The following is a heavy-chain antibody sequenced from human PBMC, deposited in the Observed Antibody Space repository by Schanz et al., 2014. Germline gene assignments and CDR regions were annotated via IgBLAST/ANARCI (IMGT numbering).Heavy chain of an antibody. J-gene: IGHJ5*02. V-gene: IGHV1-46*01. CDR3: ARGPLGTSP. Sequence: QVQVEQSGPEVKKPGASVTVSCQASGYTFSFTSYNVHWVRQAPGQGLEWMGYINSSGGGTSYAQKFQDRLTMTRDASTSTVYMELSSLRSEDTAVYYCARGPLGTSPWGQGTLGTVSS. CDR2: INSSGGGT. CDR1: GYTFSFTSYN. D-gene: IGHD1-1*01.